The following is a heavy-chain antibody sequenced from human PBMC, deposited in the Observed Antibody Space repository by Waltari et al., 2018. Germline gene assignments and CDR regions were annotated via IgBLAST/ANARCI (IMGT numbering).Heavy chain of an antibody. CDR1: GYSFSDFG. D-gene: IGHD3-3*01. Sequence: QVQLVQSGAEVKKPGASVKVSCRASGYSFSDFGISWVRQAPGQGLEWMGWNSANKGHTNNARKCQVRLIMTKDTATATVYMELSYLTSDDTAVYFCARERHRLMEVGYLMALDPWGQGTLVTVSS. CDR2: NSANKGHT. CDR3: ARERHRLMEVGYLMALDP. J-gene: IGHJ5*02. V-gene: IGHV1-18*01.